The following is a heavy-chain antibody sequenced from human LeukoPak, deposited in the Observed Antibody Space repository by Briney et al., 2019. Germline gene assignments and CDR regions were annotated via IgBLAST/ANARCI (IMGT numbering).Heavy chain of an antibody. J-gene: IGHJ4*02. D-gene: IGHD2-15*01. CDR1: GFTFSSYW. CDR3: TTVWGRYCSGGTCYPFDY. Sequence: GGSLRLSCAASGFTFSSYWMHWVRQAPGKGLVWVSRINSDGSRKSYADSVKGRFTISRDNAKDTLYLQMNSLKTEDTAVYYCTTVWGRYCSGGTCYPFDYWGQGTLVTVSS. V-gene: IGHV3-74*01. CDR2: INSDGSRK.